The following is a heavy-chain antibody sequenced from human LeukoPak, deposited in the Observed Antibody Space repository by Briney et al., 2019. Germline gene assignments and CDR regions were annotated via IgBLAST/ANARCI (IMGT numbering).Heavy chain of an antibody. J-gene: IGHJ4*02. Sequence: SVKVSCKASGGTFSSYAISWVRQAPGQGLEWMGGIIPIFGTANYAQKFQGRVTITADKSTSTAYMELSSLRSEDTAVYYCARVSNEYSSSFFDYWGQGTLVTVSS. V-gene: IGHV1-69*06. CDR3: ARVSNEYSSSFFDY. CDR1: GGTFSSYA. CDR2: IIPIFGTA. D-gene: IGHD6-6*01.